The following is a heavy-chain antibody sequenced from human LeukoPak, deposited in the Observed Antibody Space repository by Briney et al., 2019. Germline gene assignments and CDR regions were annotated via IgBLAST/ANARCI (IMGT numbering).Heavy chain of an antibody. Sequence: ASETLSLTCTVSGGSISSYYWSWIRQPPGKGLEWIGYIYYSGSTNYNPSLKSRVTISVDTSKNQFSLKLSSVTAADTAVYYCARVRSATEIFDYWGQGTLVTVSS. CDR1: GGSISSYY. D-gene: IGHD1-1*01. J-gene: IGHJ4*02. CDR3: ARVRSATEIFDY. CDR2: IYYSGST. V-gene: IGHV4-59*01.